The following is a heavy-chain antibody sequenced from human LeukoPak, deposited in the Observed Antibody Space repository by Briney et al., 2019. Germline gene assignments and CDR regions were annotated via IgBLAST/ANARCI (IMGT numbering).Heavy chain of an antibody. D-gene: IGHD2-2*01. CDR1: GGSISSSSYY. CDR2: IYYSGST. CDR3: ARVVYCSSSSCRGGWFDP. V-gene: IGHV4-39*07. J-gene: IGHJ5*02. Sequence: PSETLSLTCTVSGGSISSSSYYWGWIRQPPGKGLEWIRSIYYSGSTYYNPSLKSRVTISVDTSKSQFSLHLSSVTAADTAVYHCARVVYCSSSSCRGGWFDPWGQGTLVTVSS.